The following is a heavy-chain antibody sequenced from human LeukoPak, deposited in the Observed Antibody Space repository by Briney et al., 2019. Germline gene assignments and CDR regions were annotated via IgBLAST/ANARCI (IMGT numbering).Heavy chain of an antibody. CDR1: GGTFSSYA. CDR2: IIPIFGTA. V-gene: IGHV1-69*05. D-gene: IGHD3-22*01. CDR3: ARVPLSPYYDSSGYLDY. J-gene: IGHJ4*02. Sequence: SSVKVSCKASGGTFSSYAISWVRQAPGQGLEWMGGIIPIFGTANYAQKFQGRVTITTDESTSTAYMELSSLRSEDTAVYYCARVPLSPYYDSSGYLDYWGQGTLVTVSS.